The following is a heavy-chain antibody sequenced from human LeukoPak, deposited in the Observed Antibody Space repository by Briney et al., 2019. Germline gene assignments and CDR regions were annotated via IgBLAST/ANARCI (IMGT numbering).Heavy chain of an antibody. CDR1: GVSITTSSYY. D-gene: IGHD2/OR15-2a*01. Sequence: PSETLSLTCTVSGVSITTSSYYWGWIRQPPGKGLEWIGIIYYSGSTYYNPSLKGRVTISVETSKNQFSLKLSSVTAADTAVYYCARAFRARYFDLWGRGTLVTVSS. J-gene: IGHJ2*01. CDR3: ARAFRARYFDL. V-gene: IGHV4-39*01. CDR2: IYYSGST.